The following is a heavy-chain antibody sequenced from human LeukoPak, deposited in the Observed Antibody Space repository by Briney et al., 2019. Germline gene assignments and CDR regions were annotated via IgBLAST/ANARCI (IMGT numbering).Heavy chain of an antibody. CDR3: AIMNTAYYFGMDV. J-gene: IGHJ6*02. Sequence: ASVKVSCKASGYTFTCYYMQWVGQAQGQGREGMGWMNTNSGNTGYAQKFQGRVTMTSNTSICTAYMELSSLRSDDTAMYYCAIMNTAYYFGMDVWGQGTTVTVSS. V-gene: IGHV1-8*02. CDR2: MNTNSGNT. D-gene: IGHD3-16*01. CDR1: GYTFTCYY.